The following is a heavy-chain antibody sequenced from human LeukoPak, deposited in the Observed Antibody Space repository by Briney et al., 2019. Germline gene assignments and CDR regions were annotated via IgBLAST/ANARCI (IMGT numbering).Heavy chain of an antibody. V-gene: IGHV1-24*01. CDR1: GYTLTELS. CDR2: FDPEDRET. Sequence: ASVKVSCKVSGYTLTELSMHWVRQAPGKGLEWMGGFDPEDRETIYAQKFQGRVTMTEDTSPDTAYMELSSLRSEDTAVYYCATTIFGVVILDAFDIWGQGTMVTVSS. D-gene: IGHD3-3*01. CDR3: ATTIFGVVILDAFDI. J-gene: IGHJ3*02.